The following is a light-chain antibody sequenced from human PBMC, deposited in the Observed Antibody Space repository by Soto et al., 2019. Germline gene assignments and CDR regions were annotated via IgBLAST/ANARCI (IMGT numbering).Light chain of an antibody. CDR1: SGHSNYA. J-gene: IGLJ2*01. Sequence: QAVLTQSPSASASLGASVKLTCTLSSGHSNYAIAWHQQQPEKGPRYLMKLNNDGSHSKGDGIPDRFSGSSSGAERYLTISSLPSEDESDYYRQTWDTGISVVFGGGTKLTVL. CDR3: QTWDTGISVV. CDR2: LNNDGSH. V-gene: IGLV4-69*01.